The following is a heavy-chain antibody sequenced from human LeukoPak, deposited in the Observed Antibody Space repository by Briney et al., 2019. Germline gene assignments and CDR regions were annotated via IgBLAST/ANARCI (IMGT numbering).Heavy chain of an antibody. J-gene: IGHJ3*02. CDR3: ARALWYYDSSGYWGLHAFDI. Sequence: SETLSLTCAVYGGSFSGYYWSWIRQPPGKGLEWIGEINHSGSTNYNPSLKSRVTISVDTSKNQFSLKLSSVTAADTAVYYCARALWYYDSSGYWGLHAFDIWGQGTMVTVSS. CDR2: INHSGST. CDR1: GGSFSGYY. V-gene: IGHV4-34*01. D-gene: IGHD3-22*01.